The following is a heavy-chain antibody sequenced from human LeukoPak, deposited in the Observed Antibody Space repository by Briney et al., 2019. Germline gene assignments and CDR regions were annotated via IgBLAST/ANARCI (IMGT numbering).Heavy chain of an antibody. CDR2: ISSSSSCI. Sequence: PGGSLRLSCAASGFTFSSYSMSWVRQAPGKGLEWVSSISSSSSCIDYADSVKGRFTISRDNAKNSLYLQMNSLRAEDTAVYYCARALSGSYYSTRYFDYWGQGTLVTVSS. J-gene: IGHJ4*02. CDR3: ARALSGSYYSTRYFDY. CDR1: GFTFSSYS. V-gene: IGHV3-21*01. D-gene: IGHD1-26*01.